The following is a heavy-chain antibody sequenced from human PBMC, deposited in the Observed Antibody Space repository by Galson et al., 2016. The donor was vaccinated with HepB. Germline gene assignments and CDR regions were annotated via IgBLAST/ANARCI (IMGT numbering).Heavy chain of an antibody. CDR2: ISNDGSDE. CDR1: GFTFRNYA. D-gene: IGHD6-13*01. J-gene: IGHJ3*01. V-gene: IGHV3-30-3*01. Sequence: SLRLSCAASGFTFRNYAMHWVRQAPGKGLKWVAIISNDGSDEYHADSEKGRFTIPRDNSKNTLYLQMKNLRAEDTAVYYCARNVPSSSWFDAFDVSGQGTMVIVSS. CDR3: ARNVPSSSWFDAFDV.